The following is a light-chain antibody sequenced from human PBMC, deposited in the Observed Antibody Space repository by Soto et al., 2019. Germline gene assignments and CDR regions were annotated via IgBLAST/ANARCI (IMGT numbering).Light chain of an antibody. CDR3: QQANSFPLT. V-gene: IGKV3-15*01. J-gene: IGKJ4*01. CDR1: QSVDIS. CDR2: GAS. Sequence: IVLTHSPATLSVSPEERVLLSSRASQSVDISLAWYQQKPGQAPRFLIYGASTRATDMPGTFSGRGYGTDFTLTISSLQTEDFATYYCQQANSFPLTFGGGTKVDIK.